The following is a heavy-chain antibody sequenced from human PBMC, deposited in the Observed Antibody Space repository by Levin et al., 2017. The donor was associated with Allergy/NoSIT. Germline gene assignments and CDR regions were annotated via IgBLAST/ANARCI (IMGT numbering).Heavy chain of an antibody. V-gene: IGHV3-30*18. CDR2: VSYNGNNE. J-gene: IGHJ3*02. CDR3: AKGIMLTFGGLIVYDAFDI. D-gene: IGHD3-16*02. CDR1: GFTFSHSG. Sequence: LSLTCAASGFTFSHSGMYWVRQAPGKGLEWVAVVSYNGNNEDYEDSVKGRFTISRDNSKNTLYLQMNSLRAEDTAVYYCAKGIMLTFGGLIVYDAFDIWGQGTMVTVSS.